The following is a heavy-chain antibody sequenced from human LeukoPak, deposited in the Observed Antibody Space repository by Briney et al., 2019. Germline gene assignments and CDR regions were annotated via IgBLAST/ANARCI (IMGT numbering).Heavy chain of an antibody. D-gene: IGHD2-21*02. CDR2: ISYDGSNK. V-gene: IGHV3-30-3*01. CDR3: ARDSAGSHTVVTATAQIDY. Sequence: PGRSLRLSCAASGFTFSSYAMHWVRQAPGKGLEWVAVISYDGSNKYYADSVKGRFTISRDNSKNTLYLQMNSLRAEDTAVYYCARDSAGSHTVVTATAQIDYWGQGTLVTVSS. CDR1: GFTFSSYA. J-gene: IGHJ4*02.